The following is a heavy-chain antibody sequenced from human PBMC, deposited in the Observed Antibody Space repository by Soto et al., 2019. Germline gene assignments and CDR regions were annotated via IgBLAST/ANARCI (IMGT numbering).Heavy chain of an antibody. V-gene: IGHV3-23*01. D-gene: IGHD6-19*01. Sequence: EVQLLESGGGLVQPGGSLRLSCAASGFTFSSYAMSWVRQAPGKGLEWVSAVSGSGGSTYYADSVKGRFTISRDNSKNRLYLQMHALRAEDMAVYYCAKVAAYNNGWYDYWGQGTLVTVSS. CDR1: GFTFSSYA. CDR3: AKVAAYNNGWYDY. J-gene: IGHJ4*02. CDR2: VSGSGGST.